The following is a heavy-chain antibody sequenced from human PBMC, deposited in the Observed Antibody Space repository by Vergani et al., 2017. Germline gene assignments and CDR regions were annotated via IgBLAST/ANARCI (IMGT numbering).Heavy chain of an antibody. CDR1: GGTFSSYA. V-gene: IGHV1-69*01. D-gene: IGHD3-10*01. CDR3: ARGGFGELFGHFDY. Sequence: QVQLVQSGAEVKKPGSSVKVSCKASGGTFSSYAISWVRQAPGQGLEWMGGIIPIFGTANYAQKFQGRVTITADESTSPAYRELSSLRSEDAAVYYCARGGFGELFGHFDYWGQGTLVTVSS. CDR2: IIPIFGTA. J-gene: IGHJ4*02.